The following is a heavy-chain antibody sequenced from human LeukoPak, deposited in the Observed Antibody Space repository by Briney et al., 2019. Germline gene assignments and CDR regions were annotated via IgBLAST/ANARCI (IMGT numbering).Heavy chain of an antibody. CDR1: VFTFSGYY. CDR3: ARAVYGDYFDY. D-gene: IGHD4-17*01. J-gene: IGHJ4*02. Sequence: PGGFLRLSCAASVFTFSGYYMSWIRKAPGKGLEWVSYISSSSSYTNYADSVKGRFTISRDNAKNSLYLQMNSLRAEDTAVYYCARAVYGDYFDYWGQGTLVTVSS. CDR2: ISSSSSYT. V-gene: IGHV3-11*06.